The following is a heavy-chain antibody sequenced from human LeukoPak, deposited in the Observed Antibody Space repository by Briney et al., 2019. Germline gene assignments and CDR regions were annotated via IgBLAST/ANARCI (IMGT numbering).Heavy chain of an antibody. J-gene: IGHJ4*02. Sequence: ASVKVSCKASGYTFTSYDINWVRQATGQGLEWMGWMNPNSGNTGYAQKFQGRVTITRNTSISTAYMELSSLRSEDTAVYYCARGRITMVRGVIIGDYSYYFDYWGQGTLVTVSS. V-gene: IGHV1-8*03. D-gene: IGHD3-10*01. CDR3: ARGRITMVRGVIIGDYSYYFDY. CDR2: MNPNSGNT. CDR1: GYTFTSYD.